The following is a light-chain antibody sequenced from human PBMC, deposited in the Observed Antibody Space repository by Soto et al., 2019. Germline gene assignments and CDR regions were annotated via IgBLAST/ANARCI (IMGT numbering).Light chain of an antibody. Sequence: ELVMTQSPATLSVSPGERATLSCRASQSVSSNLAWYQQQPGQDPRLLIYGASTRATGIPARFSGSGSGREFTLPISSLQSEDFAVYYCQQYNNWPPLTFGGGTKVEIK. V-gene: IGKV3-15*01. CDR2: GAS. J-gene: IGKJ4*01. CDR1: QSVSSN. CDR3: QQYNNWPPLT.